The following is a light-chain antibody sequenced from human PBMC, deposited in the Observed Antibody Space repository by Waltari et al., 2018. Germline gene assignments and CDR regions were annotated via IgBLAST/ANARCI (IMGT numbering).Light chain of an antibody. CDR2: AAS. CDR1: QDISSH. V-gene: IGKV1D-12*01. CDR3: QQANSFPLT. Sequence: DIKMTQSPSSVSASVGDRVTITCRASQDISSHLVWYQQKPGKAPELLISAASSLQSGVPLRFSGAGSGTDFSLTINSLQPEDFVTYYCQQANSFPLTFGGGTKVEIK. J-gene: IGKJ4*01.